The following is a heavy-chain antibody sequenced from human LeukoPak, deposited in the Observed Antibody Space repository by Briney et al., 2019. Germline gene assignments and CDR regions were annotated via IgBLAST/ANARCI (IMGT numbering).Heavy chain of an antibody. J-gene: IGHJ4*02. CDR1: GGSFSSYY. D-gene: IGHD3-3*01. CDR2: IYYSGST. V-gene: IGHV4-59*08. CDR3: ARSSYYDLWSGYWHEYYFDY. Sequence: PSETLSLTCAVYGGSFSSYYWSWIRQPPGKGLEWIGYIYYSGSTNYNPSLKSRVTISVDTSKNQFSLKLSSVTAADTAVYYCARSSYYDLWSGYWHEYYFDYWGQGTLVTVSS.